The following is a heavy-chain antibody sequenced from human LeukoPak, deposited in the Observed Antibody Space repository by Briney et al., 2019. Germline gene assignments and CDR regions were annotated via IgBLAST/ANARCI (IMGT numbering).Heavy chain of an antibody. J-gene: IGHJ4*02. CDR1: GFTFINYG. V-gene: IGHV3-30*02. CDR3: AKDLEGYCSGGSCYSGY. CDR2: IRYDGSNK. D-gene: IGHD2-15*01. Sequence: GGSLRLSCAASGFTFINYGMHWVRQAPGKGLEWVAFIRYDGSNKYYADSVKGRFTISRDNSKNTLYLQMNSPRAEDTAVYYCAKDLEGYCSGGSCYSGYWGQGTLVTVSS.